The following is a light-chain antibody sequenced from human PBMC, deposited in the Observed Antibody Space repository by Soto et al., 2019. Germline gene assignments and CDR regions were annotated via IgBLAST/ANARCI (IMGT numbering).Light chain of an antibody. CDR1: QSLQHSNGYNC. CDR3: MQSLQTPLT. CDR2: LGS. J-gene: IGKJ4*01. Sequence: DIVMTQSPLSLPVTPGEPASISCRSSQSLQHSNGYNCLDWYLQKPGQSPQLLIYLGSNRASGVPDRFSGSGSGTDFTLKISRVEAEDVGVYYCMQSLQTPLTFGGGTNVEIK. V-gene: IGKV2-28*01.